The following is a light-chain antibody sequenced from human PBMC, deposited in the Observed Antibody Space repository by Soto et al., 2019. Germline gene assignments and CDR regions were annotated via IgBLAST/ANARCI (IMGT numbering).Light chain of an antibody. Sequence: DIHLTQSPSTLSASVGDRVTITCRASQTISHWLAWFQQKPGKAPKLLIFDASKLENGVPSRFSGSGSGTEFTLHIPGMQSDDFAAYHSPQYNPDYTFGQGTKVEI. CDR2: DAS. V-gene: IGKV1-5*01. J-gene: IGKJ1*01. CDR1: QTISHW. CDR3: PQYNPDYT.